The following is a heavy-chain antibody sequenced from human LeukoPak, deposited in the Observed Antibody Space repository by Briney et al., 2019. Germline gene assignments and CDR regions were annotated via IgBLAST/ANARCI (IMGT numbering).Heavy chain of an antibody. CDR1: GFTFSPYA. D-gene: IGHD3-10*01. J-gene: IGHJ4*02. CDR2: ISNDGIIQ. CDR3: ARAMVRGVLPY. Sequence: GMSPRLSCAASGFTFSPYAMHWLRQAPGKGLEWVAVISNDGIIQYYADSVKGRFTISRDNPKSTLHLQMNSLRSEDTAVYYCARAMVRGVLPYWGQGTLVTVSS. V-gene: IGHV3-30*04.